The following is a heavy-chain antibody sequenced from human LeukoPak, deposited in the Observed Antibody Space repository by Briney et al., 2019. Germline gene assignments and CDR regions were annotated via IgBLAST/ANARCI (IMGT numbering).Heavy chain of an antibody. D-gene: IGHD1-26*01. CDR3: PRYDGGATADF. Sequence: GESLKISCKVSGYSLTNYWIAWVRQMPGKGLEWMGIVFPADSDTRYSPSFQGQVTIPADKSINTAYLQWSSLKASDTAIYYCPRYDGGATADFWGQGTLVTVSS. J-gene: IGHJ4*02. V-gene: IGHV5-51*01. CDR1: GYSLTNYW. CDR2: VFPADSDT.